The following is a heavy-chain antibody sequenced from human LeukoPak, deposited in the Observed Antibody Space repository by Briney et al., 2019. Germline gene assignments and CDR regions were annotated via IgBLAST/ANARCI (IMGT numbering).Heavy chain of an antibody. CDR1: GFTFSKYV. CDR3: GKDLKRLYYYVRGSYAVDN. CDR2: ISTKGGST. J-gene: IGHJ3*02. D-gene: IGHD3-16*01. V-gene: IGHV3-23*01. Sequence: GGSLRLSCAAPGFTFSKYVMAWVRQGPGKGLEWVSGISTKGGSTDYADFVKGRFTMSRDNSKNTLYLQMNSLRVEDTATYYCGKDLKRLYYYVRGSYAVDNRGQGTTVTVSS.